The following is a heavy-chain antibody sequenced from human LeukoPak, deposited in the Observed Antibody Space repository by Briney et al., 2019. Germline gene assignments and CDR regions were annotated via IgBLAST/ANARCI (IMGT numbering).Heavy chain of an antibody. CDR1: GYTFTSYD. D-gene: IGHD5-24*01. CDR2: MNANSGNT. J-gene: IGHJ3*02. V-gene: IGHV1-8*01. Sequence: ASVKVSCKASGYTFTSYDINWVRQATGQGLEWMGWMNANSGNTGYAQKFQGRVTMTRNTSISTAYMELSSLRSEDTAVYYCARGELSHTKRRRVDIWGQGTMVTVSS. CDR3: ARGELSHTKRRRVDI.